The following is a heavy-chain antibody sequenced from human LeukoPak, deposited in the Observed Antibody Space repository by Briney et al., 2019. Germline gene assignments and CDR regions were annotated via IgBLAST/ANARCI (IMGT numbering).Heavy chain of an antibody. CDR3: AMGYQLLLDY. D-gene: IGHD2-2*01. V-gene: IGHV1-2*02. CDR1: GYTFTGDY. CDR2: INPNSGGT. Sequence: ASVKVSCKAAGYTFTGDYMHWVRQAPGQGREWMGWINPNSGGTNYAQKYQGRVTMTRDTSISTAYMELSRLRSDDTAVYYCAMGYQLLLDYWGQGTLVTVSS. J-gene: IGHJ4*02.